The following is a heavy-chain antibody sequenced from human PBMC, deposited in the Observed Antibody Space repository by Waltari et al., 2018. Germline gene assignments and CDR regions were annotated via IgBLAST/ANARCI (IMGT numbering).Heavy chain of an antibody. CDR2: INHSGST. D-gene: IGHD6-6*01. CDR3: ASLRKQLVYYYYGMDV. J-gene: IGHJ6*02. V-gene: IGHV4-34*01. Sequence: QLQLQESGPGLLKPSETLSLTCAVYGGSFSGYYWSWIRQPPGKGLEWIGEINHSGSTNYNPSLKSRVTISVDTSKNQFSLKLSSVTAADTAVYYCASLRKQLVYYYYGMDVWGQGTTVTVSS. CDR1: GGSFSGYY.